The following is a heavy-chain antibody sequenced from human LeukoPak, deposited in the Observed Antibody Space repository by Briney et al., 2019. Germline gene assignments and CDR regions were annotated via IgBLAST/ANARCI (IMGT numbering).Heavy chain of an antibody. Sequence: GRSLRLSCAASGFTFSSYGMHWVRQAPGNGLEWVAVIWYDGSNKYYADSVKGRFTISRDNSKNTLYLQMNSLRAEDTAVYYCAKDLRDSSSWAYYYYYGMDVWGQGTTVTVSS. CDR1: GFTFSSYG. CDR2: IWYDGSNK. D-gene: IGHD6-13*01. CDR3: AKDLRDSSSWAYYYYYGMDV. J-gene: IGHJ6*02. V-gene: IGHV3-33*06.